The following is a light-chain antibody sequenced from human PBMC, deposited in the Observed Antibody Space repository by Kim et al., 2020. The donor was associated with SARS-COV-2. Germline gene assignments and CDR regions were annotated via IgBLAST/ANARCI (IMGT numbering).Light chain of an antibody. Sequence: DIQMTKSPSILSASVGDRVTITCRASQSINSWLAWYQQKPGKAPKLLIYKASTLESGVPSRFSGSGSGTEFTLTISSLQPDDYATYYCQQYNTYWTFGQGTKVDIK. CDR2: KAS. CDR1: QSINSW. V-gene: IGKV1-5*03. CDR3: QQYNTYWT. J-gene: IGKJ1*01.